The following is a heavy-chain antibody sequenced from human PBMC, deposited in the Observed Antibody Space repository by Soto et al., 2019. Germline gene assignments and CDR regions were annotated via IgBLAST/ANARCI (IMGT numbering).Heavy chain of an antibody. D-gene: IGHD2-2*01. CDR2: IYHSGST. V-gene: IGHV4-30-2*01. CDR1: GGNIGSVGYS. J-gene: IGHJ1*01. CDR3: VRVPDV. Sequence: SEPLSLTCAVSGGNIGSVGYSWSCIRQPPRKGIERIGYIYHSGSTYYNTSLKSRVTISVDRSKNQYSMTLHSVTAAETAITKWVRVPDVWGQGSQVT.